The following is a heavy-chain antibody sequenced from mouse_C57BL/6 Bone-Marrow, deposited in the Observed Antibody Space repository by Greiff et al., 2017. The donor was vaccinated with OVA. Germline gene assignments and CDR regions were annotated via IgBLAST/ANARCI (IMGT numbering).Heavy chain of an antibody. J-gene: IGHJ3*01. V-gene: IGHV5-12*01. Sequence: DVHLVESGGGLVQPGGSLKLSCAASGFTFSDYYMYWVRQTPEKRLEWVAYISNGGGSTYYPDTVKGRFTISRDNAKNTLYLQMSRLKSEDTAMYYCAGGAYWGQGTLVTVSA. CDR1: GFTFSDYY. CDR2: ISNGGGST. CDR3: AGGAY.